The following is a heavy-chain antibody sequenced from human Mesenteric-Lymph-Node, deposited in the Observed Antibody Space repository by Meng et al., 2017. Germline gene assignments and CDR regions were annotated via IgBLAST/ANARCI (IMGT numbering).Heavy chain of an antibody. CDR2: IYYSGST. J-gene: IGHJ2*01. D-gene: IGHD3-22*01. V-gene: IGHV4-30-4*01. Sequence: QVQLQESGPGLVKPSQTLSLTCTVSGGSISSGDYYWSWIRQPPGKGLELIGHIYYSGSTYYNPSLKSRVTISVDTSKNQFSLKLSSVTAADTAVYYCARGYYDSSGYGYWYFDLWGRGTLVTVSS. CDR3: ARGYYDSSGYGYWYFDL. CDR1: GGSISSGDYY.